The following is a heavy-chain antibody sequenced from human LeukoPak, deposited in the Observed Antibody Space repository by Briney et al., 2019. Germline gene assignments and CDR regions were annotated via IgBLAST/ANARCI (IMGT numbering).Heavy chain of an antibody. V-gene: IGHV3-66*01. CDR1: GFTVSSNY. CDR3: ARVEVRYGSGEDY. Sequence: GGSLRLSCAASGFTVSSNYMSWVRQAPGKGLEWVSVIYSGGSTYYADSVKGRFTISRDNSKNTLYLQMNSLRGEDTAVYYCARVEVRYGSGEDYWGQGTLVTVSS. CDR2: IYSGGST. D-gene: IGHD3-10*01. J-gene: IGHJ4*02.